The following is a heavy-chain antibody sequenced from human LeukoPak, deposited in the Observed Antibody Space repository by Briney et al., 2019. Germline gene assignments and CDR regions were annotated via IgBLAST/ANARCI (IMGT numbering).Heavy chain of an antibody. J-gene: IGHJ4*02. CDR3: AREPRLTYYYDSSGPGGY. D-gene: IGHD3-22*01. V-gene: IGHV3-30*04. Sequence: PGRSLRLSCAASGFTFSSYAMHWVRQAPGKGLEWVAVISYDGSNKYYADSVKGRFTISRDNSKNTLYLQMNSLRAEDTAVYYCAREPRLTYYYDSSGPGGYWGQGTLVTVSS. CDR1: GFTFSSYA. CDR2: ISYDGSNK.